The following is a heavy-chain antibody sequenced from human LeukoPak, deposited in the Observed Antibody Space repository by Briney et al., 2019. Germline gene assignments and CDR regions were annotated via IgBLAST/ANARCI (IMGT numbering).Heavy chain of an antibody. D-gene: IGHD6-13*01. CDR3: ARDNDLVAAGYYFDY. V-gene: IGHV3-30*04. Sequence: GRSLRLSCAASGFTFSSYAMHWVRQAPGKGLEWAAVISYDGSNKYNADSVKGRFTMSRDNSKNTLYLQMNSLRAEDTAVYYCARDNDLVAAGYYFDYWGQGTLVTVSS. CDR1: GFTFSSYA. J-gene: IGHJ4*02. CDR2: ISYDGSNK.